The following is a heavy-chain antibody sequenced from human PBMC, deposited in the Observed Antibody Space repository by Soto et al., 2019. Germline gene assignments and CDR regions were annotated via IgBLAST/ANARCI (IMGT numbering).Heavy chain of an antibody. D-gene: IGHD3-9*01. CDR3: ARGGYDILTGYTVYYFDY. CDR1: GYTFTGYY. Sequence: ASVKVSCKASGYTFTGYYMHWVRQAPGQGLEWMGWINPNSGGTNYAQRFQGWVTMTRDTSISTAYMELSRLRSDDTAVYYCARGGYDILTGYTVYYFDYWGQGTLVTVSS. CDR2: INPNSGGT. J-gene: IGHJ4*02. V-gene: IGHV1-2*04.